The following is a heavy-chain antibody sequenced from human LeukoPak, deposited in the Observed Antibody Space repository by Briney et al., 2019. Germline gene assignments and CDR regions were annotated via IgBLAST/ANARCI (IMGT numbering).Heavy chain of an antibody. Sequence: ASLKVSCKASGYTFTIFHIHWVRQAPGQGLEWMGMINPSDGSINYAQKFQGRVTMTSDMSTSTVAMDLSSLRSDDTAVYYCARESTFRLLRNVSDIWGQGTMVTVSS. CDR1: GYTFTIFH. V-gene: IGHV1-46*01. D-gene: IGHD5-12*01. CDR3: ARESTFRLLRNVSDI. J-gene: IGHJ3*02. CDR2: INPSDGSI.